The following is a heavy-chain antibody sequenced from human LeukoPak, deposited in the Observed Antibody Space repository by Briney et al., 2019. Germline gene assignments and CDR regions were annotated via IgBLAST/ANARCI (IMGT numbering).Heavy chain of an antibody. D-gene: IGHD5-18*01. J-gene: IGHJ4*02. CDR1: GFTFSSYA. CDR2: ISGSGGST. V-gene: IGHV3-23*01. CDR3: AKNTGQTSGYSYGYNY. Sequence: PGGSLRLSCAASGFTFSSYAVDWVRQAPGKGLEWVSAISGSGGSTYYADSVKGRFTISRDNSKNTLYLQMNSLRAEDTAVYYRAKNTGQTSGYSYGYNYWGQGTLVTVCS.